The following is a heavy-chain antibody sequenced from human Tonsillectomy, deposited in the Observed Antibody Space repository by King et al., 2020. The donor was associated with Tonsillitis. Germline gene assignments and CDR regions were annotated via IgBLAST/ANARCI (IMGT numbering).Heavy chain of an antibody. Sequence: VQLVESGAEVKKPGASVKVSCKASGYTFTGYHMHWVRQARGQGLEWMGWISPNSGGTNYAQMFQGRVTMTRDTSITTAYMELRGLRSDDTAVYYCAKIGTAYGAFDIWGQGTMVTVSS. D-gene: IGHD3-10*01. CDR2: ISPNSGGT. CDR1: GYTFTGYH. CDR3: AKIGTAYGAFDI. V-gene: IGHV1-2*02. J-gene: IGHJ3*02.